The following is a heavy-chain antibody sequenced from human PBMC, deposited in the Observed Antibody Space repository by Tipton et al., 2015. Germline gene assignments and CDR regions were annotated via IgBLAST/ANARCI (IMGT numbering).Heavy chain of an antibody. J-gene: IGHJ4*02. D-gene: IGHD3-3*01. Sequence: GSLRLSCAASGFTFSSYGMHWVRQAPGKGLEWVSSISSSGLYIYYADSLKGRFTISRNNAKNSLYLQMDTLRAEDTAVYYCSREPLEDDFYHFDYWGQGALVTVSS. V-gene: IGHV3-21*06. CDR1: GFTFSSYG. CDR3: SREPLEDDFYHFDY. CDR2: ISSSGLYI.